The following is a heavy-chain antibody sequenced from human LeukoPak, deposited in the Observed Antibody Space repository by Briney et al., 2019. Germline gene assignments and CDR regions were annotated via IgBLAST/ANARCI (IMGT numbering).Heavy chain of an antibody. Sequence: SETLSLTCAVYGGSFSGYYWSWIRQPPGKGLEWIGEIYHSGSTNYNPSLKSRVTISVDKSKNQFSLKLSSVTAADTAVYYCARDLQGYCSGGSCRDYWGQGTLVTVSS. V-gene: IGHV4-34*01. CDR3: ARDLQGYCSGGSCRDY. CDR2: IYHSGST. J-gene: IGHJ4*02. CDR1: GGSFSGYY. D-gene: IGHD2-15*01.